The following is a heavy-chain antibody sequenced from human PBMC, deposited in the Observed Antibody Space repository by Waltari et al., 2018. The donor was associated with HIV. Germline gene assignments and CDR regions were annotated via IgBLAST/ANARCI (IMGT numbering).Heavy chain of an antibody. CDR2: MYSGGTT. CDR1: GVTVGSHH. Sequence: EVQRVESGGGLVRPGGSLRLSCAASGVTVGSHHMGWVRQTPGKGLEYVSVMYSGGTTHYADSVNGRFTISRDSSKSALYLQMNTLRAEDTALYYCARVDRAGTTSGWDVFDIWGQGTMVTVSS. J-gene: IGHJ3*02. D-gene: IGHD1-1*01. CDR3: ARVDRAGTTSGWDVFDI. V-gene: IGHV3-66*01.